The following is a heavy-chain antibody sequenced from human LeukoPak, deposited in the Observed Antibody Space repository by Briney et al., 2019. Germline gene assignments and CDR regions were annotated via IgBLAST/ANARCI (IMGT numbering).Heavy chain of an antibody. V-gene: IGHV1-3*01. CDR3: ARGYCSSTSCYSFDY. J-gene: IGHJ4*02. CDR2: INAGNGNT. D-gene: IGHD2-2*01. CDR1: GYTFTSYA. Sequence: ASVKVSYKASGYTFTSYAMHWVRQAPGQRLEWMGWINAGNGNTKYSQKFQGRVTITRDTSASTAYMELSSLRSEDTAVYYCARGYCSSTSCYSFDYWGQGTLVTVSS.